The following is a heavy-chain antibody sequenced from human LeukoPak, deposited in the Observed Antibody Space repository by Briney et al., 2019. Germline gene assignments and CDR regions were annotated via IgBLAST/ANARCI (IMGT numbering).Heavy chain of an antibody. CDR1: GFTFSSYS. D-gene: IGHD3-3*01. Sequence: GGSLRLSCAASGFTFSSYSMNWLRQAPGKGLEWVSSISSSSSNLYYADSVKGRFTISRDNAKNSLHLQMSSVRAEDTAVYYCARLLYNFGAYMDVWGKGTTVTVSS. J-gene: IGHJ6*03. V-gene: IGHV3-21*01. CDR2: ISSSSSNL. CDR3: ARLLYNFGAYMDV.